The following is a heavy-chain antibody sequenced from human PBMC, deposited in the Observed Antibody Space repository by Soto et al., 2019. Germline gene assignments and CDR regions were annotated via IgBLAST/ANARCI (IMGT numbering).Heavy chain of an antibody. Sequence: QVQLVESGGGVVQPGGSLRLSCAASGFTFSSHTMHWVRQAPGKGLEWLSLMSHDGNIKFYADSVKGRFTISRDNSKNTLYLQMNYLRAEDTALYYCASTQFLIIVASGNYWGQGTLVTVSS. CDR2: MSHDGNIK. CDR1: GFTFSSHT. D-gene: IGHD3-22*01. CDR3: ASTQFLIIVASGNY. J-gene: IGHJ4*02. V-gene: IGHV3-30-3*01.